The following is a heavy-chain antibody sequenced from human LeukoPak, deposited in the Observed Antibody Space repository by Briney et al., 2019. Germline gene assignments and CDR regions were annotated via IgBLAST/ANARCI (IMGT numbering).Heavy chain of an antibody. CDR2: ISSSSSYI. Sequence: PGGPLRLSCAASGFTFSSYSMNWVRQAPGKGLEWVSSISSSSSYIYYADSVKGRFTISRDNAKNSLYLQMNSLRAENTAVYYCAKAGSWYYFDYWGQGTLVTVSS. D-gene: IGHD6-13*01. CDR1: GFTFSSYS. CDR3: AKAGSWYYFDY. J-gene: IGHJ4*02. V-gene: IGHV3-21*04.